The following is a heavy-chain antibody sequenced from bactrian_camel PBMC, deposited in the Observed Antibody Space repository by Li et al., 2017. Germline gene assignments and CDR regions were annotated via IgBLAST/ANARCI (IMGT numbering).Heavy chain of an antibody. CDR1: GFTFSSYA. D-gene: IGHD3*01. Sequence: VQLVESGGGSVQPGGSLRLSCAASGFTFSSYAMSWVRQAPGKGLEWVSTFHNGGGTAYYADSVKGRFTISRDDAKDTLYLQMNNLKPEDTATYYCAAAIYGSSWCRLPETDFRYWGQGTQVTVS. J-gene: IGHJ6*01. CDR2: FHNGGGTA. CDR3: AAAIYGSSWCRLPETDFRY. V-gene: IGHV3S40*01.